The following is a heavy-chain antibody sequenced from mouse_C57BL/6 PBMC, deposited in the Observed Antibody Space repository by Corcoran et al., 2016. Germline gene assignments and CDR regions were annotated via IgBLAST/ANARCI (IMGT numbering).Heavy chain of an antibody. J-gene: IGHJ4*01. V-gene: IGHV1-76*01. D-gene: IGHD2-12*01. CDR2: IYPGSGNT. Sequence: QVQLKQSGAELVRPGASVKLSCKASGYTFTDYYINWVKQRPGQGLEWIARIYPGSGNTYYNEKFKGKATLTAEKSSSTAYMQLSSLTSEDSAVYFWARLSYRGAMDYWGQGTSVTVSS. CDR1: GYTFTDYY. CDR3: ARLSYRGAMDY.